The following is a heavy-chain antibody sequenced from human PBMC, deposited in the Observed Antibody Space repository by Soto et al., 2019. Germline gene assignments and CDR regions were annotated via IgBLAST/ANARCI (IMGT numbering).Heavy chain of an antibody. Sequence: SETLSLTCTVSGGSISSGDYYWSWIRQPPGKGLEWIGYIYYSGSTYYNPSLKSRVTISVDTSKNQFSLKLSSVTAADTAVYYCARVSEYSSGWFDYWGQGTLVTVSS. CDR3: ARVSEYSSGWFDY. CDR1: GGSISSGDYY. J-gene: IGHJ4*02. D-gene: IGHD6-19*01. CDR2: IYYSGST. V-gene: IGHV4-30-4*01.